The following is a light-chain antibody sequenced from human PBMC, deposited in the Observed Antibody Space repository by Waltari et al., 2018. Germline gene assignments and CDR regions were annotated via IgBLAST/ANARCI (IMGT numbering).Light chain of an antibody. CDR2: SNN. V-gene: IGLV1-44*01. CDR3: AAWDDSLNAWV. Sequence: QSVLTQPPSASGTPGQRVTIPWSGGSSNIGSNPVNWYQQHPGTAPKLLIYSNNQRPSGVPDRFSGSKSGTSASLAISGLQSEDEADYYCAAWDDSLNAWVFGGGTKLTVL. J-gene: IGLJ3*02. CDR1: SSNIGSNP.